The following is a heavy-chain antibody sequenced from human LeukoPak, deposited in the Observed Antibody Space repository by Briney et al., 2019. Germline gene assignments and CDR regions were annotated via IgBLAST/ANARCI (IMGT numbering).Heavy chain of an antibody. CDR3: ARSQGGNTLWFDP. D-gene: IGHD4-23*01. J-gene: IGHJ5*02. CDR1: GYTFTSYY. Sequence: ASVKVSCKASGYTFTSYYMHWVRQAPGQGLEWMGIINTSGGSTTYAQKFQGRVSMTRDTSTSTVYLEVSSLRSENTAVYYCARSQGGNTLWFDPWGQGTLVTVSS. CDR2: INTSGGST. V-gene: IGHV1-46*01.